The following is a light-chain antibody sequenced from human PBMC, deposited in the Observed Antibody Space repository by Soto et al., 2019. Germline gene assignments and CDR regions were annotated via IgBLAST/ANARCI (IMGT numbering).Light chain of an antibody. Sequence: DIQMTQSPSSLSASVGDRVTITCRASQSISSYLHWYQQKPGKAPKLLIYAASSLQSGVPSRFRGRGSGTDFPPTISRLPPEGFATYYCHRSFSTPLTFGGGTKVEIK. V-gene: IGKV1-39*01. CDR1: QSISSY. CDR3: HRSFSTPLT. CDR2: AAS. J-gene: IGKJ4*01.